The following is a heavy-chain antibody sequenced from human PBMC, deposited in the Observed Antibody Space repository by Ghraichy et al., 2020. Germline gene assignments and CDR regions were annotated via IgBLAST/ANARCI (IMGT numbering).Heavy chain of an antibody. J-gene: IGHJ4*02. Sequence: SETLSLTCAVYGGSFSGYYWSWIRQPPGKGLEWIGEINHSGSTNYNPSLKSRVTISVDTSKNQFSLKLSSVTAADTAVYYCARHLNRYSSGWNYWGQGTLVTVSS. V-gene: IGHV4-34*01. CDR3: ARHLNRYSSGWNY. CDR2: INHSGST. CDR1: GGSFSGYY. D-gene: IGHD6-19*01.